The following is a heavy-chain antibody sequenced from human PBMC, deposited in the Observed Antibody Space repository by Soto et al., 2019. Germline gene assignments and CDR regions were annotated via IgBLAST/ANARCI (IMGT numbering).Heavy chain of an antibody. CDR1: GDSISSGGYY. CDR3: ARDSPSYDFWSGYSGYYYGMDV. Sequence: QVQLQESGPGLVKPSQTLSLTCTVSGDSISSGGYYWSWIRQHPGKGLEWIGYIYYSGSTYYNPSLKSRVTISVDTSKNQFSLKLSSVTAADTAVYYCARDSPSYDFWSGYSGYYYGMDVWGQGTTVTVSS. V-gene: IGHV4-31*03. CDR2: IYYSGST. D-gene: IGHD3-3*01. J-gene: IGHJ6*02.